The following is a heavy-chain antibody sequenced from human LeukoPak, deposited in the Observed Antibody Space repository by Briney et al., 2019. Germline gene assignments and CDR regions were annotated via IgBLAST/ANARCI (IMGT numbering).Heavy chain of an antibody. J-gene: IGHJ4*02. CDR1: GGSISSGSYY. V-gene: IGHV4-61*02. Sequence: SETLSLTCTVSGGSISSGSYYWSCIRQPAGKGLEWIGRIYTSGSTNHNPSLKGESTISVDTSKNQFSLKLSSVTAADTAVYYCARDLYYYGSETLFDYWGQGTLVTVSS. CDR3: ARDLYYYGSETLFDY. D-gene: IGHD3-10*01. CDR2: IYTSGST.